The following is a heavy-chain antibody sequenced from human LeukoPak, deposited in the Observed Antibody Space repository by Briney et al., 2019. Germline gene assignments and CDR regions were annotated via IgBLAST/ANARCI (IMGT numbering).Heavy chain of an antibody. J-gene: IGHJ6*02. D-gene: IGHD3-10*01. V-gene: IGHV3-66*02. CDR3: ARDRSGYSSGENPSYYYYYYGMDV. CDR2: IYSGGST. CDR1: GFTVSSNY. Sequence: GESLRLSCAASGFTVSSNYMSWVRQAPGKGLEWVSVIYSGGSTYYADSVKGRFTISRDNSKNTLYLQMNSLRAEDTAVYYCARDRSGYSSGENPSYYYYYYGMDVWGQGTTVTVSS.